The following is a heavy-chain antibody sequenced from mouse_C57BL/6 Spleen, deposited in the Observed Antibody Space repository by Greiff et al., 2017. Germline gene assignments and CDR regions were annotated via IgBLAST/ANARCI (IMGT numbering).Heavy chain of an antibody. D-gene: IGHD2-2*01. CDR1: GFTFTDYY. CDR2: IRNKANGYTT. Sequence: EVQLQESGGGLVQPGGSLSLSCAASGFTFTDYYMSWVRQPPGKALEWLGFIRNKANGYTTEYSASVKGRFTISRDNSQSILYLQMNALRAEDSATYYCARYIGYDEGDAMDDWGQGTSVTVSS. J-gene: IGHJ4*01. V-gene: IGHV7-3*01. CDR3: ARYIGYDEGDAMDD.